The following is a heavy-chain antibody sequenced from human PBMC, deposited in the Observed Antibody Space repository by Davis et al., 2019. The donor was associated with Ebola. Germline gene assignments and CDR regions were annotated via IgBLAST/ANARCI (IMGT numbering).Heavy chain of an antibody. Sequence: PGGSLRLSCAASGFTFSSYWMSWVRQAPGKGLEWVANIKQDGSEKYYVDSVKGRFTISRDNAKNSLYLQMNSLRAEDTAVYYCARETRLWFGELLYEYYYYGMDVWGQGTTVTVSS. CDR3: ARETRLWFGELLYEYYYYGMDV. CDR2: IKQDGSEK. J-gene: IGHJ6*02. V-gene: IGHV3-7*01. D-gene: IGHD3-10*01. CDR1: GFTFSSYW.